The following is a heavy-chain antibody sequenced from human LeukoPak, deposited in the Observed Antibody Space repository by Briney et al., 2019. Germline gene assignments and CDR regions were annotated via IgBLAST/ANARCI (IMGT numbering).Heavy chain of an antibody. Sequence: RPSETLSLTCAVYGGSFSGYYWSWIRQPPGKGLEWIGEINHSGSTNYNPSLKSRVTISVDTSKNQFSLKLSSVTAADTAVYYCARGRGYYPYYWGQGTLVTVSS. D-gene: IGHD3-22*01. CDR3: ARGRGYYPYY. V-gene: IGHV4-34*01. CDR1: GGSFSGYY. J-gene: IGHJ4*02. CDR2: INHSGST.